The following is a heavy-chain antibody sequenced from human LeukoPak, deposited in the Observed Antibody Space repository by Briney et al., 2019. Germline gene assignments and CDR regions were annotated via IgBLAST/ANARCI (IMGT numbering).Heavy chain of an antibody. CDR1: GFTFSSYA. CDR3: AKDWSDSSGGFYYYYGMDV. CDR2: ISGSGGST. Sequence: GGSLRLSCAASGFTFSSYAMSWVRQAPGKGLEWVSAISGSGGSTYYADSVKGRFTISRDNSKNTLYLQMNSLRAEDTAVYYCAKDWSDSSGGFYYYYGMDVWGQGTTVTVSS. J-gene: IGHJ6*02. V-gene: IGHV3-23*01. D-gene: IGHD6-19*01.